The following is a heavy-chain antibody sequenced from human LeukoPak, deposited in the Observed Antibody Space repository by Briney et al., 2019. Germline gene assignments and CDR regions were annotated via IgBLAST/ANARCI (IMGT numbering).Heavy chain of an antibody. D-gene: IGHD6-13*01. J-gene: IGHJ3*02. CDR2: ILYDGVNK. Sequence: GGSLRLSCAASGFNFRSYDMHWVRQAPGKGLEWVAVILYDGVNKYYADSVKGRFTVSRDNSKNTLYLQMNSLRADDTAVYYCAKPYSSSWYNAFDIWGQGTMVTVPS. CDR3: AKPYSSSWYNAFDI. CDR1: GFNFRSYD. V-gene: IGHV3-30*18.